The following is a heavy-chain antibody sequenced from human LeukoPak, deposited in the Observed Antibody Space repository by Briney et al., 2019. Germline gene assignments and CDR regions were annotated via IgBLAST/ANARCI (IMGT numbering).Heavy chain of an antibody. Sequence: ASVNVSCKASGYTFTGYYMHWVRQAPGQGLEWMGWINPNSGGTNYAQKFQGRVTMTRDTSISTAYMELSRLRSDDTAVYYCARDDEDRVCFDPWGQGTLVTVSS. CDR2: INPNSGGT. V-gene: IGHV1-2*02. J-gene: IGHJ5*02. CDR1: GYTFTGYY. CDR3: ARDDEDRVCFDP.